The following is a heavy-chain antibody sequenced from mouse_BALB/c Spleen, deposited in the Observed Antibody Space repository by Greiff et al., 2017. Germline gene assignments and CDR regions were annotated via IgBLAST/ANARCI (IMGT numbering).Heavy chain of an antibody. CDR3: ARSNYGNFIFAY. CDR2: IYPYNGGT. V-gene: IGHV1S29*02. CDR1: GYTFTDYN. D-gene: IGHD2-1*01. J-gene: IGHJ3*01. Sequence: EVKLQESGPELVKPGASVKISCKASGYTFTDYNMHWVKQSHGKSLEWIGYIYPYNGGTGYNQKFKSKATLTVDNSSSTAYMELRSLTSEDSAVYYCARSNYGNFIFAYWGQGTLVTVSA.